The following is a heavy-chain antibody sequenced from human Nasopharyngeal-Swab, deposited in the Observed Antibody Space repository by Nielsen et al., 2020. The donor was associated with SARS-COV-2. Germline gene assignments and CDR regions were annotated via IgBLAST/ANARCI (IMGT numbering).Heavy chain of an antibody. CDR2: IYHSGST. Sequence: GSLRLSCAVSGYSISSGYYWGWIRQPPGKGLEWIGSIYHSGSTYYNPSLKSRVTISVDTSKNQFSLKLSPVTAADTAVYYCARQVVVETHNFDYWGQGTLVTVSS. J-gene: IGHJ4*02. CDR1: GYSISSGYY. V-gene: IGHV4-38-2*01. CDR3: ARQVVVETHNFDY. D-gene: IGHD2-21*01.